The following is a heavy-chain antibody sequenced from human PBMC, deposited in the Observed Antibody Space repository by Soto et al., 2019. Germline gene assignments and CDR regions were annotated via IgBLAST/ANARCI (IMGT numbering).Heavy chain of an antibody. Sequence: QVQLVQSGAEVKKPGSSVKVSCKASGGTFSSYTISWVRQAPGQGLEWMGRIIPILGIANYAQKFQGRVTITADKSTSTAYLELSSLRSEDTAVYYCARGLHYDSLSLDDYWCQGTLVTVSS. J-gene: IGHJ4*02. CDR1: GGTFSSYT. CDR2: IIPILGIA. D-gene: IGHD3-22*01. CDR3: ARGLHYDSLSLDDY. V-gene: IGHV1-69*02.